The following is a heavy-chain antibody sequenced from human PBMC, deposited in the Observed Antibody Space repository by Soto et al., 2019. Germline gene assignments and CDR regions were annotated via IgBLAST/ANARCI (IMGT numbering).Heavy chain of an antibody. CDR1: GFTFSSYV. CDR2: ISYDGSNK. D-gene: IGHD6-19*01. J-gene: IGHJ1*01. Sequence: QVQLVESGGGVVQPGRSLRLSCAASGFTFSSYVMYWVRQAPGKGLEWVAVISYDGSNKYYADSVKGRFTISRDNSKNTLYLQMNSLRAEDTAVYYCAKALSKVAGTEAEYFQHWGQGTLVTVSS. V-gene: IGHV3-30*18. CDR3: AKALSKVAGTEAEYFQH.